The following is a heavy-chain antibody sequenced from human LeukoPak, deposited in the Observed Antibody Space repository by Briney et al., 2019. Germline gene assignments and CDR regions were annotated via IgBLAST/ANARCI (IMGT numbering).Heavy chain of an antibody. J-gene: IGHJ3*02. CDR1: GGSISSYY. CDR3: ARDSNYDDRRAPYAFDI. D-gene: IGHD3-22*01. Sequence: SETLSLTCTVSGGSISSYYWSWIRQPPGKGLEWNGYIYYSGSTNYNPSLKSRVTISVDTSKNQFSLKLSSVTAADTAVYYCARDSNYDDRRAPYAFDIWGQGTMVTVSS. V-gene: IGHV4-59*01. CDR2: IYYSGST.